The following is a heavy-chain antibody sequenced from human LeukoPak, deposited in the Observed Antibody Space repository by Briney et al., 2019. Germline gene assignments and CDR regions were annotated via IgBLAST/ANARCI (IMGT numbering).Heavy chain of an antibody. D-gene: IGHD3-22*01. V-gene: IGHV4-34*01. Sequence: SETLSLTCAVYGGSFSGYYWSWIRQPPGKGLEWIGEINHSGSTNYNPSLKSRVTISVDTSKNQFSLKLSSVTAADTAVYYCARDPDYYDSSGYYAYMGDAFDIWGQGTMVTVSS. CDR1: GGSFSGYY. J-gene: IGHJ3*02. CDR2: INHSGST. CDR3: ARDPDYYDSSGYYAYMGDAFDI.